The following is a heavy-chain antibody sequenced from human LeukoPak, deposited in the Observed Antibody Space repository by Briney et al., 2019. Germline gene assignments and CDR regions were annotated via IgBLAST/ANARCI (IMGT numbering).Heavy chain of an antibody. CDR1: GFTFRDFS. CDR3: AKDNNTFSFTFDY. D-gene: IGHD2/OR15-2a*01. V-gene: IGHV3-43*02. Sequence: GGSLRLSCAASGFTFRDFSMHWVRQAPGKGLEWVSLMSGDGSATHHSDSVKGRFTISRDNSKNSLYLQMSGLRVEDTAFYYCAKDNNTFSFTFDYWGQGALVTVSS. CDR2: MSGDGSAT. J-gene: IGHJ4*02.